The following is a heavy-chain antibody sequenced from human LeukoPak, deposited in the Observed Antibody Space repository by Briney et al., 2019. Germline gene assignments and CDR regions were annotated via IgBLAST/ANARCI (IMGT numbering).Heavy chain of an antibody. CDR1: GGSFSGYY. J-gene: IGHJ3*02. Sequence: SETLSLTCAVYGGSFSGYYWSWIRQPPGKGLEWIGEINHSGSTNYNPSLKSRITISVDTSKNQFSLKLSSVAAADTAVYYCARELFDGGTFDIWGQGTMVTVSS. V-gene: IGHV4-34*01. CDR2: INHSGST. CDR3: ARELFDGGTFDI. D-gene: IGHD2/OR15-2a*01.